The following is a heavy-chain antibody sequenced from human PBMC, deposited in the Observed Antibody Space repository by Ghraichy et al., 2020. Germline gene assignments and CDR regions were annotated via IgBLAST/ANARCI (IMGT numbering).Heavy chain of an antibody. CDR1: GFIFSDSS. V-gene: IGHV3-21*01. CDR2: ISGSSTYI. CDR3: ARLISVAGRVEHAFDL. D-gene: IGHD6-19*01. Sequence: GESLNISCAASGFIFSDSSMNWVRQAPGKGLEWVSSISGSSTYIYYADSVKGRFTVSRDNAKTSVSLQMNSLRVEDTAVYYCARLISVAGRVEHAFDLWGQGTLVTVSS. J-gene: IGHJ3*01.